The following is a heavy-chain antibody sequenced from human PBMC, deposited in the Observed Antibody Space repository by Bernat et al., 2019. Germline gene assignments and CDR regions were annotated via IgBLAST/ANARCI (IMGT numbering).Heavy chain of an antibody. J-gene: IGHJ6*02. D-gene: IGHD4-17*01. Sequence: EVLLLESGGGLVQPGGSLRLSCAASGFTFSSYDMNWVRQAPGKGLEWVSAIGGSDGITYYADSVKGRFTISRDNSKNTLSLQMNSLRAEDTAKYYCAKGAGGDYERVWGQGTTVTVSS. V-gene: IGHV3-23*01. CDR3: AKGAGGDYERV. CDR2: IGGSDGIT. CDR1: GFTFSSYD.